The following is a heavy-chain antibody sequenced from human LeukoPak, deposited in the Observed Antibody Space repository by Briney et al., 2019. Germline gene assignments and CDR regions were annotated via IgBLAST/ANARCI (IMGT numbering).Heavy chain of an antibody. J-gene: IGHJ4*02. V-gene: IGHV3-30*01. D-gene: IGHD3-10*01. Sequence: GGSLRLSCAASGFTFSNYAMHWVRQAPGKGLEWVSLISSGGTYEYYADSVKGRFTISRDNSKNTLYLQLNSLRAEDTAVYYCARDSTYYYDSGSSGPHYFDNWGQGTLVTVSS. CDR3: ARDSTYYYDSGSSGPHYFDN. CDR2: ISSGGTYE. CDR1: GFTFSNYA.